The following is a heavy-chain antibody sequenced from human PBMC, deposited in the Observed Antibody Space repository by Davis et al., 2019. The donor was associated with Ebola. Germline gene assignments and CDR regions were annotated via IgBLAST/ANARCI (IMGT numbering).Heavy chain of an antibody. D-gene: IGHD4-17*01. CDR3: ARGYGTFDY. CDR1: GFTFTGYW. V-gene: IGHV3-74*01. CDR2: INGDGSRN. Sequence: HTGGSLRLSCAASGFTFTGYWMHWVRQAPGKGLVWVSHINGDGSRNAYADSVKGRFTISRDNAKNSLYLQMHSLRAEDTAVYYCARGYGTFDYWGRGTLVTVSA. J-gene: IGHJ4*02.